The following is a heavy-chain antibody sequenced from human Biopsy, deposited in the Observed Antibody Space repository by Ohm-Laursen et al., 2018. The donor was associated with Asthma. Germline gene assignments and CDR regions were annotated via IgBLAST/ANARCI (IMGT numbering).Heavy chain of an antibody. D-gene: IGHD3-3*01. J-gene: IGHJ6*02. Sequence: TLSLTCGVYRGSLRVYVWSWIRQPPGKGLEWIGESNQGGSPTFNPSLKSRVPISRATSKNQLSLKLRYVTAADTAVYYCASGPEWYGLDVWGQGTTVTVSS. CDR2: SNQGGSP. CDR3: ASGPEWYGLDV. V-gene: IGHV4-34*01. CDR1: RGSLRVYV.